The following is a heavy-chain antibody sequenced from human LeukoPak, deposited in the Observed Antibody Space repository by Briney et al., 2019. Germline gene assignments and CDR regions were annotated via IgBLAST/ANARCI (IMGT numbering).Heavy chain of an antibody. CDR1: GGSFSGYY. Sequence: SETLSLTCAVYGGSFSGYYWSWIRQPPGKGLEWIGEINHSGSTNYNPSLKSRVTMSVDTSKNQFSLKLSSVTAADTAVYYCARGRYSSSPIYYYYGMDVWGQGTTVTVSS. V-gene: IGHV4-34*01. J-gene: IGHJ6*02. D-gene: IGHD6-6*01. CDR3: ARGRYSSSPIYYYYGMDV. CDR2: INHSGST.